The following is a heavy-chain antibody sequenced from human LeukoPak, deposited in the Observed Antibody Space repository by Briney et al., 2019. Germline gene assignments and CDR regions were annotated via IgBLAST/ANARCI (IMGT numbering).Heavy chain of an antibody. J-gene: IGHJ4*02. Sequence: AASVKVSCKASGYTFTSYGISWVRQAPGQGLEWMGGFIPIFATVNYAQKFQGRVTISADKSTSTVYMILTSLTSEDTAVYYCARDQDTTMVFGADFWGQGTLITVSS. CDR3: ARDQDTTMVFGADF. CDR1: GYTFTSYG. CDR2: FIPIFATV. V-gene: IGHV1-69*06. D-gene: IGHD5-18*01.